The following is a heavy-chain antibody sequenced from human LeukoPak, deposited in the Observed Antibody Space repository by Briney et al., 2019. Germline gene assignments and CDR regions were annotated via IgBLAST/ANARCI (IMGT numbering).Heavy chain of an antibody. CDR1: GASVTTYY. D-gene: IGHD2-15*01. V-gene: IGHV4-59*02. CDR2: ISYNQRP. Sequence: SETLSLTCSVSGASVTTYYWSWIRQTPGKGLEWIGDISYNQRPDYGPSLKSRGTLSLDTSTNQFLLKVTSVTPADTGVYYCARGYCRNDKCPVFPSWGQRVLVTVSS. J-gene: IGHJ5*02. CDR3: ARGYCRNDKCPVFPS.